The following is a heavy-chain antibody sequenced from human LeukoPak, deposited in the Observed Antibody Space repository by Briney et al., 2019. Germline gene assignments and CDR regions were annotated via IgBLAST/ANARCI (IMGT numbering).Heavy chain of an antibody. Sequence: GASVKVSCKASGYTFTSYYMHWVRQAPGQGLEWMGIINPSGGSTSYAQKFQGRVTMTRDMSTSTVYMELSSLRSEDTAVYYCARDARPRTDYGGNTNFDYWGQGTLVTVSS. V-gene: IGHV1-46*01. CDR2: INPSGGST. CDR1: GYTFTSYY. D-gene: IGHD4-23*01. J-gene: IGHJ4*02. CDR3: ARDARPRTDYGGNTNFDY.